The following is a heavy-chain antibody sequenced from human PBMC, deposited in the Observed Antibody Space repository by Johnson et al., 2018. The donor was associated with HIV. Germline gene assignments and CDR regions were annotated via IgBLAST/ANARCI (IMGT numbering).Heavy chain of an antibody. CDR1: GFTFDDYG. CDR2: IDWNGGSS. J-gene: IGHJ3*02. Sequence: VQLVESGGGLVQPGGSLILSCAASGFTFDDYGMSLVRQAPGQGLEWVSGIDWNGGSSGYADSVKGRFSISRDNGKNSLYLQMNSLGAEDTALYYCARGADSSSWHASDASYIWGQGTMGTVSS. D-gene: IGHD6-13*01. V-gene: IGHV3-20*04. CDR3: ARGADSSSWHASDASYI.